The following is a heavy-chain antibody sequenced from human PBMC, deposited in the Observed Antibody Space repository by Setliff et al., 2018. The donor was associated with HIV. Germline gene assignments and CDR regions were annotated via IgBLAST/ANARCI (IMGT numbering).Heavy chain of an antibody. CDR3: ARQGSWLDS. CDR2: IYYNGNT. V-gene: IGHV4-59*08. Sequence: PLETLSLTCTVSGGSISSYYWSWIRQPPGKGLEWIGYIYYNGNTHYNPSLKSRVTISVDTSKNHVSLRLNSVTAADTAVYYCARQGSWLDSWGQGTLVTVSS. D-gene: IGHD2-15*01. J-gene: IGHJ5*01. CDR1: GGSISSYY.